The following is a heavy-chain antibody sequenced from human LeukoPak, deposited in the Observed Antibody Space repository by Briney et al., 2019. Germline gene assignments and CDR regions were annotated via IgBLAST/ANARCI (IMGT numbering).Heavy chain of an antibody. V-gene: IGHV3-30-3*01. D-gene: IGHD3-3*01. CDR3: AKGRLWSGYYYFDY. Sequence: PGGSLRLSCAASGFTFSSYAMHWVRQAPGKGLEWVAVISYDGSNKYYADSVKGRFTISRDNSKNTLYLQMNSLRAEDTAVYYCAKGRLWSGYYYFDYWGQGTLVTVSS. J-gene: IGHJ4*02. CDR2: ISYDGSNK. CDR1: GFTFSSYA.